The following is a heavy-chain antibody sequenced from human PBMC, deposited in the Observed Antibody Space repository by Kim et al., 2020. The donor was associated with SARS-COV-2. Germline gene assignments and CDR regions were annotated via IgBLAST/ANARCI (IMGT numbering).Heavy chain of an antibody. Sequence: GGSLRLSCAASGFTFDDYAMHWVRQAPGKGLEWVSGISWNSGSIGYADSVKGRFTISRDNAKNSLYLQMNSLRAEDTALYYCAKDIGYYDSSASYDYWGQGTLVTVSS. CDR2: ISWNSGSI. CDR1: GFTFDDYA. J-gene: IGHJ4*02. V-gene: IGHV3-9*01. CDR3: AKDIGYYDSSASYDY. D-gene: IGHD3-22*01.